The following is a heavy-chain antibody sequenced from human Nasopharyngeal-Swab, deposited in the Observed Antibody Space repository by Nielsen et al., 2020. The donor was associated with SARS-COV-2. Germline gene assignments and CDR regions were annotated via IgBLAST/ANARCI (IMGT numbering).Heavy chain of an antibody. CDR3: AKVGAAAEDYFDY. V-gene: IGHV3-9*01. CDR1: GFTFSDYT. J-gene: IGHJ4*02. D-gene: IGHD6-13*01. Sequence: SLKISCAASGFTFSDYTMNWVRQAPGKGLEWVSGISWNSGSIGYADSVKGRFTISRDNAKNSLYLQMNSLRAEDTALYYCAKVGAAAEDYFDYWGQGTLVTVSS. CDR2: ISWNSGSI.